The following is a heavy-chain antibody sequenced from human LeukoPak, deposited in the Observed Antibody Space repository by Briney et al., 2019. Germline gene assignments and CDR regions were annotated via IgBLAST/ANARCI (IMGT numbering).Heavy chain of an antibody. CDR3: ARWSFGSGSYAFDI. CDR2: IYYSGTT. J-gene: IGHJ3*02. CDR1: SGSISSYY. V-gene: IGHV4-59*08. Sequence: SETLSLTCTFSSGSISSYYWNWVRQPPGKGLEWIGFIYYSGTTNYNPSLKSRVTMSVDTSKNQFSLKLSSVTAADTAVYYCARWSFGSGSYAFDIWGQGTMVTVSS. D-gene: IGHD3-10*01.